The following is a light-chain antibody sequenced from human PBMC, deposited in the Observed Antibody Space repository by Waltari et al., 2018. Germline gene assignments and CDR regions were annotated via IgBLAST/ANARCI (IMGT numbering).Light chain of an antibody. CDR2: DVT. CDR1: GTDVGRYNY. CDR3: ASYIAASTLV. Sequence: QSALTQPASVSGSPGQSITISCTGSGTDVGRYNYVSWYQHYPDKAPRLMIYDVTNRPSGVSDRFSGSKSRNTASLTISGLQPEDEADYYCASYIAASTLVFGGGTRLTVV. V-gene: IGLV2-14*03. J-gene: IGLJ3*02.